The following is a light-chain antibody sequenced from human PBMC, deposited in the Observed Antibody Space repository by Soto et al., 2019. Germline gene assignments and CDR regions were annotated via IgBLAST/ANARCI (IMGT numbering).Light chain of an antibody. Sequence: EIVMTRSAATPSVSPGERAPLSCRASQSVISNLAWYQQKPAQAPRLLIYGASARATGIPAMFSGSVSGTEFTLTISSLQSEDYAAYYGHQYNNWPPWTFGQGTKVDIK. CDR3: HQYNNWPPWT. CDR1: QSVISN. CDR2: GAS. J-gene: IGKJ1*01. V-gene: IGKV3-15*01.